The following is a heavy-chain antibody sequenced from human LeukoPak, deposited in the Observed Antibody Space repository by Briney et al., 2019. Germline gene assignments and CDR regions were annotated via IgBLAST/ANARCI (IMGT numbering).Heavy chain of an antibody. D-gene: IGHD3-22*01. CDR3: ARVTYDSSGYMWYYFDY. V-gene: IGHV1-69*13. J-gene: IGHJ4*02. Sequence: SVTVSCKASGGTFSSYAIRWVRQAPGQGLEWMGGIIPIFCTANYAQKFQGRVTITADESTSTAYMELSSLRSEDTAVYYCARVTYDSSGYMWYYFDYWGQGTLVTVSS. CDR2: IIPIFCTA. CDR1: GGTFSSYA.